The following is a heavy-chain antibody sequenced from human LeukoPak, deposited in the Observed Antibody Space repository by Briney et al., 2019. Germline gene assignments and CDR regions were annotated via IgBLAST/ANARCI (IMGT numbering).Heavy chain of an antibody. CDR1: VGSFSGYY. Sequence: PSETLSLTCAVYVGSFSGYYWSWIRQPPGKGLEWIGEINHSGSTNYNSSLKSRVTISVDTSKNQFSLKLSSVTAADTAVYYCAREGLQLAALYYFDYWGQGTLVTVSS. J-gene: IGHJ4*02. D-gene: IGHD6-13*01. CDR3: AREGLQLAALYYFDY. V-gene: IGHV4-34*01. CDR2: INHSGST.